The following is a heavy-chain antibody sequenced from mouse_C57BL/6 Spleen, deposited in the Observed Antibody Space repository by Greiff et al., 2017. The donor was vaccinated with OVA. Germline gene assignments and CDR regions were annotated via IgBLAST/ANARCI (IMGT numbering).Heavy chain of an antibody. Sequence: QVQLQQPGAELVRPGSSVKLSCKASGYTFTSYWMHWVKQRPIQGLEWIGNIDPSDSGTHYNQKFKGKATLTVDKSSSTAYMQLSSLTSEDSAVYYGARRGLDYWGQGTTLTVSA. CDR3: ARRGLDY. CDR1: GYTFTSYW. D-gene: IGHD3-3*01. CDR2: IDPSDSGT. V-gene: IGHV1-52*01. J-gene: IGHJ2*01.